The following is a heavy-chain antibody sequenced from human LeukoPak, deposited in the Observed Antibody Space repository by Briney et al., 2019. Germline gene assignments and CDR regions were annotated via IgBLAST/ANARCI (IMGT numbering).Heavy chain of an antibody. CDR1: GFTVSTNY. V-gene: IGHV3-53*01. CDR3: ARLAWFGEFLNWFDP. D-gene: IGHD3-10*01. J-gene: IGHJ5*02. Sequence: GGSLRLSCAASGFTVSTNYMTWVRQAPGKGLEWVSVIYSGGSTYYADSVKGRFTISRDNSKNTLYLQMNSLRAEDTAVYYCARLAWFGEFLNWFDPWGQGTLVTVSS. CDR2: IYSGGST.